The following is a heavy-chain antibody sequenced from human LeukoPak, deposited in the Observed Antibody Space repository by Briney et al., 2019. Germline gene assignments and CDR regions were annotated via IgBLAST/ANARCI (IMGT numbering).Heavy chain of an antibody. V-gene: IGHV3-30*02. CDR2: IRYDGSNK. CDR3: GCSAAAGTGY. D-gene: IGHD6-13*01. J-gene: IGHJ4*02. Sequence: GGSLRLSCAASGFTFSSYWMSWVRQAPGKGLEWVAFIRYDGSNKYYADSVKGRFTISRDNSKNTLYPQMNSLRAEDTAVYYCGCSAAAGTGYWGQGTLVTVSS. CDR1: GFTFSSYW.